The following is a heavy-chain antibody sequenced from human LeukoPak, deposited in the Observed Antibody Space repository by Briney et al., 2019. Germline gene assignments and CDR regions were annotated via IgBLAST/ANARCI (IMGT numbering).Heavy chain of an antibody. J-gene: IGHJ4*02. V-gene: IGHV3-23*01. D-gene: IGHD3-16*01. CDR3: AKDHYYDYVWGSSPLWHYLDY. Sequence: PGGSLRLSCAASGFTFSSYAMSWVRQAPGRGLEWVSAISGSGGSTYYADSVKGRFTISRDNSKNTLYLQMNSLRAEDTAVYYCAKDHYYDYVWGSSPLWHYLDYWGQGTLVTVSS. CDR1: GFTFSSYA. CDR2: ISGSGGST.